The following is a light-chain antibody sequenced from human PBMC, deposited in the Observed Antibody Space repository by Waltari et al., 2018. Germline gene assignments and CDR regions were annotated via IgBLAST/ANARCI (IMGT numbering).Light chain of an antibody. V-gene: IGLV2-8*01. J-gene: IGLJ2*01. CDR2: EVS. Sequence: QSALTQPPSASGSPGQSVTISCTGSRTDVGAYNSVCWFQQHPGKAPKVMIYEVSKRPSGVPDRFSGSKSGNTASLTVSGLQAEDEADYYCSSYAGSDNLVFGGGTKLTVL. CDR1: RTDVGAYNS. CDR3: SSYAGSDNLV.